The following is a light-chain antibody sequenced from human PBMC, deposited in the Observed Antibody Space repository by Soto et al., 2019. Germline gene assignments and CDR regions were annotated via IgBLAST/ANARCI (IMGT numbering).Light chain of an antibody. J-gene: IGLJ1*01. CDR2: EVS. CDR1: SGDVGGYKF. V-gene: IGLV2-14*03. Sequence: QSVLTQPASVSGSPGQSITIYCTGTSGDVGGYKFVSWYQQHPDKAPKLILYEVSRRPSGVSNRFSGSKSGNTASLTISGLLAEDEADYSCSSYTNTSTLVFGTGTKVTVL. CDR3: SSYTNTSTLV.